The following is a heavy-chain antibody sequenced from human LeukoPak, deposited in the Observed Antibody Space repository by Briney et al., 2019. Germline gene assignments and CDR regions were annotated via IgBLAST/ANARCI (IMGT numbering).Heavy chain of an antibody. Sequence: ASVKVSCKASGYTFTGSYMHWVRQAPGQGLEWMGWINPNSGGTNYAQKFQGRVTMTRDTSISTAYMELSRLRSDDTAVYYCARRGIVVVPAAHDNYYYYYMDVWGKGTTVTVSS. J-gene: IGHJ6*03. CDR3: ARRGIVVVPAAHDNYYYYYMDV. D-gene: IGHD2-2*01. V-gene: IGHV1-2*02. CDR1: GYTFTGSY. CDR2: INPNSGGT.